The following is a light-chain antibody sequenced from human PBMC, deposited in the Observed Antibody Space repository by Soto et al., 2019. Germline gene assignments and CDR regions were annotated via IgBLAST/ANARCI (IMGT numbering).Light chain of an antibody. CDR2: EVS. Sequence: QSALTQPPSASGSPGQSVTISCTGTSSDIGGYNYVSWYQHHPGKAPKLMIYEVSERPSGVPDRFSGSKSGNMASLTVSGLQAEDEADYYCSSYGGSNNVLFGGGTKLTVL. CDR1: SSDIGGYNY. V-gene: IGLV2-8*01. CDR3: SSYGGSNNVL. J-gene: IGLJ2*01.